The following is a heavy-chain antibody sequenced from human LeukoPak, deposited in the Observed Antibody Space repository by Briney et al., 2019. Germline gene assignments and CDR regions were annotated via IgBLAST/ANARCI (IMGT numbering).Heavy chain of an antibody. V-gene: IGHV3-7*04. CDR3: ARDHRGVFDY. CDR2: IKQDGSEK. D-gene: IGHD3-10*01. J-gene: IGHJ4*02. Sequence: AGGSLRLSCAASGFTFSNYWMSWVRQAPGKGLEWVASIKQDGSEKYYVDSVKGRFTISRDNAKNSLYLQMNSLRVEDTAVYYCARDHRGVFDYWGQGTLVTVSS. CDR1: GFTFSNYW.